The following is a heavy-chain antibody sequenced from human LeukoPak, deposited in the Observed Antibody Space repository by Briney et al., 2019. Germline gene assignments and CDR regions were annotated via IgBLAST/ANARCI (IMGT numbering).Heavy chain of an antibody. D-gene: IGHD3-22*01. J-gene: IGHJ4*02. CDR1: GFTFSNYG. V-gene: IGHV3-33*01. Sequence: GGSLRLSCVASGFTFSNYGMHRVRQAPGKGLEWVAVIWYDGSNEYYADSVKGRFTISRDTSKNTLYLQMNSLRAEDTAVYYCARAYYYDVSVTPDYWGQGTLVTVSS. CDR3: ARAYYYDVSVTPDY. CDR2: IWYDGSNE.